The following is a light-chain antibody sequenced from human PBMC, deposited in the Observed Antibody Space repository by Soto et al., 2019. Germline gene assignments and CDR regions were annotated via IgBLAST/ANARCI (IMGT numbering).Light chain of an antibody. CDR2: DVS. J-gene: IGLJ1*01. CDR3: CSYAGNYPHV. V-gene: IGLV2-11*01. CDR1: SSDVGGYNY. Sequence: QSALTQPRSVSGSPGQSVTISCTGTSSDVGGYNYVSWYQQHPGKAPKLMIYDVSKRPSGVPDRFSGSKSGNTASLTISGLLAEDEADYYCCSYAGNYPHVFGTGTKVTVL.